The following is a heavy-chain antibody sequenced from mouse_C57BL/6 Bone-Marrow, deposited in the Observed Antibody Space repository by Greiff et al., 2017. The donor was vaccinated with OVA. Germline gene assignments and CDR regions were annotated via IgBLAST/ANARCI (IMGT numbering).Heavy chain of an antibody. V-gene: IGHV1-54*01. D-gene: IGHD3-3*01. J-gene: IGHJ4*01. CDR2: INPGGGGT. CDR1: GYAFTNYL. Sequence: QVHVKQSGAELVRPGTSVKVSCKASGYAFTNYLIAWVQQRPGQGLAWIGVINPGGGGTNYNEKLKGKATLTADESSSTAYMQLSRLTSEDSAVYFCARSGHSMDYWGQGTSVTVSS. CDR3: ARSGHSMDY.